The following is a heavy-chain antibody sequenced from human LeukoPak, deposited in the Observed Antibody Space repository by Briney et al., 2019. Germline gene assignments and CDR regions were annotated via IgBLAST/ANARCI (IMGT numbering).Heavy chain of an antibody. Sequence: GGSLRLSCAASGFTFSSYAMSWVRQAPGKSLEWVSGIGGSGSRTYYADSVKGRFTISRDNLRMNSLRAEDTAIYYCAKKYGVTVYGSGLNYFDYWGQGTLVTVSS. J-gene: IGHJ4*02. V-gene: IGHV3-23*01. CDR3: AKKYGVTVYGSGLNYFDY. CDR2: IGGSGSRT. D-gene: IGHD6-19*01. CDR1: GFTFSSYA.